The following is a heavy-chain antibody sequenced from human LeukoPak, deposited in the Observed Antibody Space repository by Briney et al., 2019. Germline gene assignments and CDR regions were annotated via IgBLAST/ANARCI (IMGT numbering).Heavy chain of an antibody. CDR2: IKEDGSEK. CDR1: GFTFSSFW. D-gene: IGHD4-23*01. J-gene: IGHJ6*04. Sequence: GGSLRLSCETSGFTFSSFWMSWVRQAPGKGLGWVANIKEDGSEKYYVESVKGRFTISRDDAKKSVHLQMNSLRAEDSAVYYCARDRFGGMDVWGKGTSVTVSS. CDR3: ARDRFGGMDV. V-gene: IGHV3-7*01.